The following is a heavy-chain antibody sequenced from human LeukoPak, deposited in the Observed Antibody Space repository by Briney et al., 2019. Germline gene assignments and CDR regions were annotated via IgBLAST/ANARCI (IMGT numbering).Heavy chain of an antibody. D-gene: IGHD3-10*01. J-gene: IGHJ4*02. CDR2: IYYSGSI. CDR3: ARLRAGSGSYYNPTFDY. V-gene: IGHV4-59*08. CDR1: GGSISSYY. Sequence: SETLSLTCTVSGGSISSYYWSWIRQPPGKGLEWIGYIYYSGSINYNPSLKSRVTISVDTSKNQFSLKLSSVTAADTAVYYCARLRAGSGSYYNPTFDYWGQGTLVTVSS.